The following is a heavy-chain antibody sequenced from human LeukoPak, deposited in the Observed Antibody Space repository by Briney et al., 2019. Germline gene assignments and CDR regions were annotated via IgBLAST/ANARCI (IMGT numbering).Heavy chain of an antibody. Sequence: PSETLSLTCTVSGGSISSGGYYWGWIRQPPGRGLEWIGSIYHSGSTYYNPSLKSRVTISVDTSKNQFSLKLSSVTAADTAVYYCARDRGYSSGTFDYWGQGTLVTVSS. V-gene: IGHV4-39*07. CDR3: ARDRGYSSGTFDY. CDR1: GGSISSGGYY. CDR2: IYHSGST. D-gene: IGHD6-19*01. J-gene: IGHJ4*02.